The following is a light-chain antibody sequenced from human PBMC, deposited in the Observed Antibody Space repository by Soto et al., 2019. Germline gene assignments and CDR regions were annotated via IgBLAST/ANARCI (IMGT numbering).Light chain of an antibody. Sequence: QSVLTQPPSVSGAPGQRVTIPCTGSSSNIGAGYDVHWYQQLPGTAPKLLIYGNSNRPSGVPDRFSGSKSGTSASLAITGLQAEDEADYYCQSYDSSSFVVFGGGTKVTVL. CDR2: GNS. CDR1: SSNIGAGYD. J-gene: IGLJ2*01. CDR3: QSYDSSSFVV. V-gene: IGLV1-40*01.